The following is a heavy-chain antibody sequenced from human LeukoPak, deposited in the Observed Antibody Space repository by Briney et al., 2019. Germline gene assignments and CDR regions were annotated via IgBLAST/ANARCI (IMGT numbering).Heavy chain of an antibody. CDR3: AREAGSRSSWYPFWFDP. CDR2: INPNSGGT. V-gene: IGHV1-2*02. CDR1: GYTFTGYY. J-gene: IGHJ5*02. Sequence: ASVKVSCKASGYTFTGYYMHWVRQAPGQGLEWMGWINPNSGGTNYAQKFQGRVTMTRDTSISTAYMELSRLRSEDTAVYYCAREAGSRSSWYPFWFDPWGQGTLVTVSS. D-gene: IGHD6-13*01.